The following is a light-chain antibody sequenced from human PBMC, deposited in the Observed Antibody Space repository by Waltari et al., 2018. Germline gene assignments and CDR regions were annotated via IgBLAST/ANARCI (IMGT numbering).Light chain of an antibody. Sequence: QSVLTQPPSVSEAPKQRVTISCSGSSSNTGTKAVNWYQQLPGKSPKLLIYYDDLLSSGVSDRFSGSKSGTSASLAISGLQSEDEADYYCAVWDDTVSGYVFGSGTKVTVL. CDR2: YDD. J-gene: IGLJ1*01. CDR1: SSNTGTKA. CDR3: AVWDDTVSGYV. V-gene: IGLV1-36*01.